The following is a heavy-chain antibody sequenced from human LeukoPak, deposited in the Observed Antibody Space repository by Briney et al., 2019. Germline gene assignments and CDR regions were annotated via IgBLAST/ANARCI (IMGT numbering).Heavy chain of an antibody. CDR2: IYPGDSDT. D-gene: IGHD6-6*01. CDR1: GYSFTNYW. V-gene: IGHV5-51*01. J-gene: IGHJ3*02. CDR3: ARQRIAARFDAFDI. Sequence: GESLKISCKGSGYSFTNYWIGWVRQMPGKGLEWMGIIYPGDSDTKYSPSFQGQVTISADKSSSTAYLQWSSLKASDTAMYYCARQRIAARFDAFDIWGQGTMVTVSS.